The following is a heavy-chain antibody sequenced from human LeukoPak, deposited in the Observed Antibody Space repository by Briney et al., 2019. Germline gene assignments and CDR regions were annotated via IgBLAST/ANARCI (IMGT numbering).Heavy chain of an antibody. V-gene: IGHV1-8*01. CDR3: ARVGRGYDILTGYYNHAFDI. CDR2: MNPNSGNT. D-gene: IGHD3-9*01. J-gene: IGHJ3*02. Sequence: GASVTVSCKASGGTFTSSDINWVRQATGEGLEWMGWMNPNSGNTGYAQKFQGRVNMTRNTSISTAYMELSSLRSEDTAVYYCARVGRGYDILTGYYNHAFDIWGQGTMVTVSS. CDR1: GGTFTSSD.